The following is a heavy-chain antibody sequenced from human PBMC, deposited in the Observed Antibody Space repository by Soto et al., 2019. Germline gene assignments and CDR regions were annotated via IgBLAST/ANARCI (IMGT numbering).Heavy chain of an antibody. CDR1: GDSVSSNSAA. D-gene: IGHD2-2*01. CDR2: TYYRSKWYN. J-gene: IGHJ6*02. V-gene: IGHV6-1*01. Sequence: PSQTLSLTCAISGDSVSSNSAAWNWIRQSPSRGLEWLGRTYYRSKWYNDYAVSVKGRITINPDTAKNQFSLQLNSVTPEDTAVYYCARGRWDIVVVPAAIEHYGMDVWGQGTTVTVSS. CDR3: ARGRWDIVVVPAAIEHYGMDV.